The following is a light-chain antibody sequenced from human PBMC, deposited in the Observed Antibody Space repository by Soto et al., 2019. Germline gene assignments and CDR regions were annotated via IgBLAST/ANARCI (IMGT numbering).Light chain of an antibody. CDR3: QQSYRTPYT. J-gene: IGKJ2*01. CDR2: AVS. Sequence: DIQMTQSPSSLSASVGDRVTITCRASQSISKYLNWYQQKPGKAPSLLMYAVSSLQGGSRQGLVGVPLGQNFSLTIAGLQREDFATYHCQQSYRTPYTFGQGTKLEIK. V-gene: IGKV1-39*01. CDR1: QSISKY.